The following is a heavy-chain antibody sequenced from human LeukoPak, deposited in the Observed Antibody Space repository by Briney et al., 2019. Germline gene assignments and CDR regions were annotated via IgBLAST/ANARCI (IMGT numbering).Heavy chain of an antibody. D-gene: IGHD3-22*01. CDR1: GGFISSYY. Sequence: PSETLSLTCTVSGGFISSYYWSWIRQPPGKGLEWIGYIYTSGSTNYNPSLKSRVTISVDTSKNQFSLKLSSVTAADTAVYYCASVSSGSKLGHSYFQHWGQGTLVTVSS. J-gene: IGHJ1*01. CDR2: IYTSGST. V-gene: IGHV4-4*09. CDR3: ASVSSGSKLGHSYFQH.